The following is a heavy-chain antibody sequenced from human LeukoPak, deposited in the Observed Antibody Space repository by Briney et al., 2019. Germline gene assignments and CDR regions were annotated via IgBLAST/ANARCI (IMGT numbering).Heavy chain of an antibody. J-gene: IGHJ4*02. V-gene: IGHV3-23*01. CDR1: GFTFSSYA. Sequence: GGSLRLSCAASGFTFSSYAMSWVRQAPGKGLEWVSVISGSGGSTYYADSVKGRFTISRDNSKNTLYLQMNSLRAEDTAVYYCAKTRPLDSSSWSHGDYWGQGTLVTVSS. D-gene: IGHD6-13*01. CDR3: AKTRPLDSSSWSHGDY. CDR2: ISGSGGST.